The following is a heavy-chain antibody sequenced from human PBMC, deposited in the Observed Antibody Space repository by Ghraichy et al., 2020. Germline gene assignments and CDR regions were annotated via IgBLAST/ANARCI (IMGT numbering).Heavy chain of an antibody. D-gene: IGHD2-2*01. V-gene: IGHV3-48*02. CDR1: GFTFSTYS. CDR2: IDSGIGTI. CDR3: ARGPGTSSAEYFQH. Sequence: GSLRLSCVASGFTFSTYSMNWVRQAPGKGLEWVSYIDSGIGTIYYADSVRGRFTISRDNAKNSLYLQMNSLRDEDTAVYYCARGPGTSSAEYFQHWGQGTLVTVSS. J-gene: IGHJ1*01.